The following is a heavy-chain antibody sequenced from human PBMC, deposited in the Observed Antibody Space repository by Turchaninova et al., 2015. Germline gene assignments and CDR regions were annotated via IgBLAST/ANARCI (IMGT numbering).Heavy chain of an antibody. D-gene: IGHD3-9*01. V-gene: IGHV3-23*04. J-gene: IGHJ4*02. CDR1: GFTFSSCS. CDR2: IRGGGGDT. CDR3: AKAAYYDVLSGDDF. Sequence: VQLVEYGGDLVQLGGSLRPSCGALGFTFSSCSMTWVRQAPGKGLEWVSSIRGGGGDTYYADSVRGRFTISRDNTRNILFLQMSSLRADDTAIYYCAKAAYYDVLSGDDFWGQGTLVTVSS.